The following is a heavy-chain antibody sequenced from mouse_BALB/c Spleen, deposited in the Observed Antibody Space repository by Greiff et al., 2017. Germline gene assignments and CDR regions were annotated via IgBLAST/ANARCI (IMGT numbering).Heavy chain of an antibody. CDR1: GFNIKDTY. CDR3: ARGNNVWYFEV. V-gene: IGHV14-3*02. J-gene: IGHJ1*01. D-gene: IGHD2-1*01. CDR2: IDPANGNT. Sequence: EVQLQQSGAELVKPGASVKLSCTASGFNIKDTYMHWVKQRPEQGLEWIGRIDPANGNTKYDPKFQGKATITADTSSNTAYLQLSSLTSEDTAVYYCARGNNVWYFEVWGAGTTVTVSS.